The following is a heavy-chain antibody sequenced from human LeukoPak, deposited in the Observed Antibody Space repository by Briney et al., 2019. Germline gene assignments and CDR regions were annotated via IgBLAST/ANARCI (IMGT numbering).Heavy chain of an antibody. CDR2: IYSGGDT. CDR3: DPHDSASHF. Sequence: PGGSLRLSCAASAFTISSNYMNWVRQAPGKGLEWVSVIYSGGDTYYADSVKARFTISRDNSKNTLYLQMNSLRAEDTAVYYCDPHDSASHFWGQGTLVTVSS. V-gene: IGHV3-66*01. J-gene: IGHJ4*02. CDR1: AFTISSNY. D-gene: IGHD6-6*01.